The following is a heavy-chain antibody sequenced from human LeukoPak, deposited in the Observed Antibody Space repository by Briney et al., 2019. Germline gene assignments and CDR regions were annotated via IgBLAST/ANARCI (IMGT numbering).Heavy chain of an antibody. V-gene: IGHV3-21*01. D-gene: IGHD2-2*01. CDR1: GFTFSSYA. CDR2: ISSSSSYI. Sequence: GGSLRLSCAASGFTFSSYAMSWVRQAPGKGLEWVSSISSSSSYIYYADSVKGRFTISRDNAKNSLYLQMNSLRAEDTAVYYCARDRKDIVVVPAARRPGYWGQGTLVTVSS. CDR3: ARDRKDIVVVPAARRPGY. J-gene: IGHJ4*02.